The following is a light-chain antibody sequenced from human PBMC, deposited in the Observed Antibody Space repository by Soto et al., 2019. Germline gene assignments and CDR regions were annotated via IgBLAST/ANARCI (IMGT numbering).Light chain of an antibody. V-gene: IGLV2-23*01. CDR3: FSFTSTHTHV. Sequence: QSVLTQPASVSGSPGQSVTISCTGTSSDFGSYNFVSWYQHHPGTVPKVIIYETSKRPSGVSDRFSGSKSGNTASLTISGPQAEDEADYYCFSFTSTHTHVFGSGTKVTVL. CDR2: ETS. J-gene: IGLJ1*01. CDR1: SSDFGSYNF.